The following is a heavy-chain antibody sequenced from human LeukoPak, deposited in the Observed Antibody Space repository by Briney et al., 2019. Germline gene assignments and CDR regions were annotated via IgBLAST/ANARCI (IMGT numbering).Heavy chain of an antibody. V-gene: IGHV4-39*07. D-gene: IGHD6-19*01. CDR3: ARRAMAAGPPYYFDY. J-gene: IGHJ4*02. CDR2: IYYSGST. Sequence: SETLSLTCTVSGGSISSSSYYWGWIRQPPGKGLEWIGSIYYSGSTYYNPSLKSRVTISVDTSKNQFSLELSSVTAADTAVYYCARRAMAAGPPYYFDYWGQGTLVTVSS. CDR1: GGSISSSSYY.